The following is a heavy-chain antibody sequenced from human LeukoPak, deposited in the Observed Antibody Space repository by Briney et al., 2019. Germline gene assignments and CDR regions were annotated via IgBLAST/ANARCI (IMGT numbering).Heavy chain of an antibody. V-gene: IGHV3-23*01. CDR3: AKGRGSGTWAKDY. Sequence: PGGSLRLSCAASGFSVTTNYMSWVRQAPGKGLEWVSLIGGRGDASYYADSVKGRFTISRDNSKNTLLLQMSSLRAEDTAVYYCAKGRGSGTWAKDYWGQGTLVTVSS. CDR2: IGGRGDAS. CDR1: GFSVTTNY. J-gene: IGHJ4*02. D-gene: IGHD3-16*01.